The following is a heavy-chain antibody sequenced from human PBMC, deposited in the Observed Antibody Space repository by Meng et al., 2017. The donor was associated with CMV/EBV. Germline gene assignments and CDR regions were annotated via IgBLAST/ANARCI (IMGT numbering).Heavy chain of an antibody. CDR2: ISSSGSTI. Sequence: FSRYGMHGIRQAPGKGLEWVSYISSSGSTIYYADSVKGRFTISRDNAKNSLYLQMNSLRAEDTAVYYCARELVVPAANYYYYYGMDVWGQGTTVTVSS. J-gene: IGHJ6*02. V-gene: IGHV3-48*04. D-gene: IGHD2-2*01. CDR3: ARELVVPAANYYYYYGMDV. CDR1: FSRYG.